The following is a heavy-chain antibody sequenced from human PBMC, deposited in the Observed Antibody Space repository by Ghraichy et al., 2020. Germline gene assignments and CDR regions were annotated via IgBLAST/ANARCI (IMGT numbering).Heavy chain of an antibody. V-gene: IGHV1-46*01. J-gene: IGHJ6*02. CDR2: INPSGGST. Sequence: ASVKVSCKASGYTFTSYYMHWVRQAPGQGLEWMGIINPSGGSTTYAQKIQGRVTMTRDTSTSTVYMDLSSLRSEDTAVYYCARGGDIVVVPTAIPPLHYYFYGMDVWGQGTPVTVSS. CDR3: ARGGDIVVVPTAIPPLHYYFYGMDV. D-gene: IGHD2-2*01. CDR1: GYTFTSYY.